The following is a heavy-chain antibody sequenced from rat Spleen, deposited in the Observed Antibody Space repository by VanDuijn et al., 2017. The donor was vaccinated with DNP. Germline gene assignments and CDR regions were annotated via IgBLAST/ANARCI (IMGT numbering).Heavy chain of an antibody. V-gene: IGHV5-31*01. CDR2: ITSSGGST. CDR3: ARDLYSTQYNSGYEWFAY. CDR1: GFTFNNYW. J-gene: IGHJ3*01. Sequence: EVQLVESGGDLVQPGRSLKLSCVASGFTFNNYWMTWIRQVPGKGLEWVASITSSGGSTYYPDSVKGRFTISRDNAKNTLYLQMNSLRSEDTATYYCARDLYSTQYNSGYEWFAYWGQGTLVTVSS. D-gene: IGHD4-3*01.